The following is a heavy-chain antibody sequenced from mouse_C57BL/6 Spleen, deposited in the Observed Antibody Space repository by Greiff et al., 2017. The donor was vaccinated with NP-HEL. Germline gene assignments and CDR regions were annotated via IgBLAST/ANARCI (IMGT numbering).Heavy chain of an antibody. V-gene: IGHV1-26*01. J-gene: IGHJ4*01. Sequence: EVQLQQSGPELVKPGASVKISCKASGYTFTDYYMNWVKQSHGKSLEWIGDINPNNGGTSYNQKFKGKATLTVDKSSSTAYMELRSLTSEDAAVYYCAPIYYGNFYYYAMDYWGQGTSVTVSS. CDR2: INPNNGGT. D-gene: IGHD2-1*01. CDR3: APIYYGNFYYYAMDY. CDR1: GYTFTDYY.